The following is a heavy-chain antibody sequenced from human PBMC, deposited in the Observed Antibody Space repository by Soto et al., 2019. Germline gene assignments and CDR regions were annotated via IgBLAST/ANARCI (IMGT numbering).Heavy chain of an antibody. J-gene: IGHJ4*02. CDR1: GFTFSGYA. CDR3: AKFKAGTYEKYHFDY. CDR2: ITDDGVGT. D-gene: IGHD3-10*01. V-gene: IGHV3-23*01. Sequence: EVQLLESGGGLVQPGGSLSLSCAACGFTFSGYAMSWVRQASGKGLEWVAGITDDGVGTYYADSGKGRFSIARDNSKNTLYLQMNGLRAEDTALYYCAKFKAGTYEKYHFDYWGQGTLVTVSS.